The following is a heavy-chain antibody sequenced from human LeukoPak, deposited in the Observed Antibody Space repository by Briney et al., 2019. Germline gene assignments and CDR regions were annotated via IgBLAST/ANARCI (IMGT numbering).Heavy chain of an antibody. Sequence: KPSETLSLTCAVYGGSFSGYYWSWIRQPPGKGLEWIGEINHSGGTNYNPSLKSRLAMSVDTSKNQFSLKLSSVTAADTAVYYCARGPTRQVYYYYYYYMDVWGKGTTVTVSS. CDR3: ARGPTRQVYYYYYYYMDV. J-gene: IGHJ6*03. D-gene: IGHD1-14*01. V-gene: IGHV4-34*01. CDR2: INHSGGT. CDR1: GGSFSGYY.